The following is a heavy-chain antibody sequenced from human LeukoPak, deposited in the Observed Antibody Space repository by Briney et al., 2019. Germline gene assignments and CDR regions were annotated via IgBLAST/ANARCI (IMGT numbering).Heavy chain of an antibody. D-gene: IGHD6-13*01. CDR2: ISSSGSTI. Sequence: GGSLRLSCAASGFTFSSYEMNWVRQAPGKGLEWVSYISSSGSTIYYADSVKGRFTISRDNAKNSLYLQMNSLRAEDTAVYYCARGSSGAAGDYYYYYYYGMDVWGQGTLVTVSS. CDR3: ARGSSGAAGDYYYYYYYGMDV. V-gene: IGHV3-48*03. CDR1: GFTFSSYE. J-gene: IGHJ6*02.